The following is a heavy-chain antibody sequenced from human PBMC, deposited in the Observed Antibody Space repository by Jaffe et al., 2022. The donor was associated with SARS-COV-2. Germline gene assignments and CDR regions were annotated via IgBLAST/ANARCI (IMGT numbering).Heavy chain of an antibody. D-gene: IGHD1-26*01. J-gene: IGHJ6*02. CDR1: GFTFGDFT. CDR2: IRRKAYGGTR. CDR3: ARQARSGNYYYSYGLDV. Sequence: EVQLVESGGGLVQPGRSLRLSCTASGFTFGDFTMAWVRQAPGKGLEWVGFIRRKAYGGTREYAASLKGRVTISRDDSESTAYLQLYSLEAEDTGVYYCARQARSGNYYYSYGLDVWGQGTTVTVSS. V-gene: IGHV3-49*04.